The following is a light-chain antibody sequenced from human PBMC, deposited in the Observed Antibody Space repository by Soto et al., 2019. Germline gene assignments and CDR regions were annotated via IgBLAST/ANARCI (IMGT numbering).Light chain of an antibody. Sequence: QSVLTQPPSASGTPGQRVTISCSGSSSNIGTNYVYWYQQLPGTAPKLLIYRNNQRPSGVPDRFSGSKSGTSAYLAISGLRSEDEADYYCAAWDDRLRGLYVFGIGTQLTAL. J-gene: IGLJ7*02. CDR2: RNN. CDR3: AAWDDRLRGLYV. CDR1: SSNIGTNY. V-gene: IGLV1-47*01.